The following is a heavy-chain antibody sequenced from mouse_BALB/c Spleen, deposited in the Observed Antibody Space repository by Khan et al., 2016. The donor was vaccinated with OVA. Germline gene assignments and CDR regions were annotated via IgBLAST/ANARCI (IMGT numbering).Heavy chain of an antibody. J-gene: IGHJ4*01. V-gene: IGHV5-9-3*01. CDR3: ARSVVDYYGMDY. D-gene: IGHD1-1*02. Sequence: EVELVESGGGVVKPGGSLKLSCSASGFTFSSFAMSWVRQTPEKRLEWVATISSGGHYTFYPDSVKGRFTISRDNARNTLYLQMSSLRSEDTAMDYCARSVVDYYGMDYWGQGTSVTVSS. CDR2: ISSGGHYT. CDR1: GFTFSSFA.